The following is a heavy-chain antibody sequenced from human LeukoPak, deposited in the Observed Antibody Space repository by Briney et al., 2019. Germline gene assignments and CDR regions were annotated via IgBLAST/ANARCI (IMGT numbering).Heavy chain of an antibody. D-gene: IGHD6-13*01. V-gene: IGHV3-48*01. CDR3: ARVAPIYSSSLYYLDY. CDR1: GCTFSSYS. J-gene: IGHJ4*02. Sequence: GGALRLFCAASGCTFSSYSMNWVRQAPGKELEGISYSSDSSSTIHSADSVKGRFTIYRDNAQNSLYLQMNSLSAEDTAVYYCARVAPIYSSSLYYLDYWGQGTLVTVSS. CDR2: SSDSSSTI.